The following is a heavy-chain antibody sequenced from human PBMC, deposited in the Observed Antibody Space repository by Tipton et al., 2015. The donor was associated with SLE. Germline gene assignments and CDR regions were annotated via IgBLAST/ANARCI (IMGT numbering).Heavy chain of an antibody. Sequence: LRLSCTASGFTFGDYAMSWVRQAPGKGLEWVGFIRSKAYGGTTEYAASVKGRFTISRDDSKSIAHLQMNSLKTEDTAVYYCTREPAVADDYFDYWGQGTLVTVSS. J-gene: IGHJ4*02. D-gene: IGHD6-19*01. V-gene: IGHV3-49*04. CDR3: TREPAVADDYFDY. CDR2: IRSKAYGGTT. CDR1: GFTFGDYA.